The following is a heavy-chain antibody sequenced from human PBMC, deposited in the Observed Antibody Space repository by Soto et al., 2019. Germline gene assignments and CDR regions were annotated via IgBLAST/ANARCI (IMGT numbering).Heavy chain of an antibody. CDR3: ARGEYYYDSSGYYFGY. J-gene: IGHJ4*02. CDR2: ISSSGSTI. V-gene: IGHV3-48*03. CDR1: GFTFSSYE. Sequence: GGSLRLSCAASGFTFSSYEMNWVRQAPGKGLEWVSYISSSGSTIYYADSVKGRFTISRDNAKNSLYLQMNSLRAEDTAVYYCARGEYYYDSSGYYFGYWGQGTLVTSPQ. D-gene: IGHD3-22*01.